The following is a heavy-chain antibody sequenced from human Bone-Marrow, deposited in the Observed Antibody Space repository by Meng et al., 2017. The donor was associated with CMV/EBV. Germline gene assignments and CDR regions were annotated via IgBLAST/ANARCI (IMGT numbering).Heavy chain of an antibody. D-gene: IGHD3-16*02. CDR1: GGSISSYH. CDR3: ARVYDYVWGSYRTNGGFDY. J-gene: IGHJ4*02. CDR2: IYYSGST. Sequence: SDTLSLTCTASGGSISSYHWSWIRQPPGKGLEWIGYIYYSGSTNYNPSLKSRVTISVDTSKNQFSLKLSSVTAADTAVYYCARVYDYVWGSYRTNGGFDYWGQGTLVTVSS. V-gene: IGHV4-59*01.